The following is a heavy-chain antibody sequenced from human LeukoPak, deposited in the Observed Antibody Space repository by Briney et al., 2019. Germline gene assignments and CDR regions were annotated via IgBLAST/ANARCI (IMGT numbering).Heavy chain of an antibody. CDR1: GYSFTGYY. J-gene: IGHJ5*02. V-gene: IGHV1-2*02. Sequence: GASVKVSCKASGYSFTGYYMHWVRQAPGQGLEWMGWINPNSGGTNYAQKFQGGVTMTRDTSISTAYMELSRLRSDDTAVYYCARDRPMVRGVIIRGWFDPWGQGTLVTVSS. CDR3: ARDRPMVRGVIIRGWFDP. D-gene: IGHD3-10*01. CDR2: INPNSGGT.